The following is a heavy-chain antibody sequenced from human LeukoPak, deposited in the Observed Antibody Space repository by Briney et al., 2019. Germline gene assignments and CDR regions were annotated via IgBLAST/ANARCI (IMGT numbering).Heavy chain of an antibody. J-gene: IGHJ4*02. CDR2: INPSGGST. CDR1: GYTFTTYY. CDR3: ARVSGGYEGRFFDY. D-gene: IGHD1-26*01. Sequence: ASVKVSCKASGYTFTTYYIHWVRQAPGQGLEWMGIINPSGGSTTYAQKFQGRVTMTRDTSTSTIYMELSSLRSEDTAVYYCARVSGGYEGRFFDYWGQGTLVTVSS. V-gene: IGHV1-46*01.